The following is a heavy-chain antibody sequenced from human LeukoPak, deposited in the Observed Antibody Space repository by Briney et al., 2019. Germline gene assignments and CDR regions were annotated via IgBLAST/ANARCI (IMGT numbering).Heavy chain of an antibody. V-gene: IGHV4-59*08. Sequence: SETLSLTCTVSGGSISSHYWSWIRQPPGKGLEWIGYIYYTGGTNYSPSLRSRVTISVDTSKKQFSLNLTSVTAADTAVYYCARHPLANIMGRGIYAFDIWGQGTMVTVSS. J-gene: IGHJ3*02. CDR1: GGSISSHY. CDR2: IYYTGGT. CDR3: ARHPLANIMGRGIYAFDI. D-gene: IGHD3-10*01.